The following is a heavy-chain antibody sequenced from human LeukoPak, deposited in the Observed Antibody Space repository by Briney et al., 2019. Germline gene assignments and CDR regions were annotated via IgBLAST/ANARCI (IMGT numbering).Heavy chain of an antibody. Sequence: SQTLSLTCTVSGGSISSGGYYWSWIRQHPGKGLEWIGYIYYSGSTYYNPSLKSRVTISVDTSKNQFSLKLSSVTAADTAVYYCASEYDSSGSFDYWGQGMLVTVSS. V-gene: IGHV4-31*03. CDR1: GGSISSGGYY. CDR2: IYYSGST. D-gene: IGHD3-22*01. CDR3: ASEYDSSGSFDY. J-gene: IGHJ4*02.